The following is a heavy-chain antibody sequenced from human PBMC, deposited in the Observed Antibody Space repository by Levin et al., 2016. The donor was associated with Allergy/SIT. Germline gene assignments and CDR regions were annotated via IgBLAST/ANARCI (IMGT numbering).Heavy chain of an antibody. V-gene: IGHV1-69*06. CDR3: ARDQGQELDRGGSGDRDFDY. J-gene: IGHJ4*02. CDR1: GGTFSSYA. Sequence: SVKVSCKASGGTFSSYAISWVRQAPGQGLEWMGGIIPIFGTANYAQKFQGRVTITADKSTSTAYMELSSLRSEDTAVYYCARDQGQELDRGGSGDRDFDYWGQGTLVTVSS. CDR2: IIPIFGTA. D-gene: IGHD1-26*01.